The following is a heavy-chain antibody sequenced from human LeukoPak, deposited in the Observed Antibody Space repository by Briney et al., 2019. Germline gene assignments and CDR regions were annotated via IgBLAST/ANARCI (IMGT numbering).Heavy chain of an antibody. CDR3: ARVGSSSFHYYYYYYMDV. CDR1: GFTFSDYY. J-gene: IGHJ6*03. D-gene: IGHD6-6*01. V-gene: IGHV3-11*06. CDR2: ISSSSSYI. Sequence: GGSLRLSCAASGFTFSDYYMSWIRQAPGKGLEWVSSISSSSSYIYYADSVKGRFTISRDNAKNSLYLQMNSLRAEDTAVYYCARVGSSSFHYYYYYYMDVWGKGTTVTVSS.